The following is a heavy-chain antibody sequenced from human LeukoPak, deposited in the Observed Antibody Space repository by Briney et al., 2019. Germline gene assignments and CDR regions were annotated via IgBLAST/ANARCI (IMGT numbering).Heavy chain of an antibody. CDR2: INNSGNT. D-gene: IGHD1-26*01. V-gene: IGHV4-34*10. Sequence: SETLSLTCAVFDGSFSGYYWSWIRQPPGKGLEWIGEINNSGNTNYNPSLKSRITMSLDTAKNQFSLKLTSVTAADTAVYYCARHRSDGTYPLDYWGQGALVTVSS. CDR3: ARHRSDGTYPLDY. CDR1: DGSFSGYY. J-gene: IGHJ4*02.